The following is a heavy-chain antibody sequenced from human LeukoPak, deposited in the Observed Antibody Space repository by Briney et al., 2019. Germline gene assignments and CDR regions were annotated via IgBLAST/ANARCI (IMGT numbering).Heavy chain of an antibody. CDR3: ASRLAARPFDP. D-gene: IGHD6-6*01. CDR2: INHSGST. Sequence: PSETLSLTCAVYSGSFSGYYWSWIRQPPGKGLEWIGEINHSGSTNYNPSLKSRVTISVDTSKNQFSLKLSSVTAADTAVYYCASRLAARPFDPWGQGTLVTVSS. V-gene: IGHV4-34*01. CDR1: SGSFSGYY. J-gene: IGHJ5*02.